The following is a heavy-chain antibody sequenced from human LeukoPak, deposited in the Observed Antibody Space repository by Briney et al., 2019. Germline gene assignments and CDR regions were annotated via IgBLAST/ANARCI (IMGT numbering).Heavy chain of an antibody. CDR3: ARVLNPQTYNWFDP. J-gene: IGHJ5*02. CDR2: IIPIFGTA. D-gene: IGHD3-9*01. CDR1: GGTFSSYA. Sequence: ASVKVSCKASGGTFSSYAISWVRQAPGQGLEWMGGIIPIFGTANYAQKFQGRVTITTDESTSTAYMELSSLRSEDTAVYYCARVLNPQTYNWFDPWGQGTLVTVSS. V-gene: IGHV1-69*05.